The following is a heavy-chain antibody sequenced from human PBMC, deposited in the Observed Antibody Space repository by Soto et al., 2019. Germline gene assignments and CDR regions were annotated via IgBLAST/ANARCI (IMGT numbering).Heavy chain of an antibody. Sequence: GCLLLACSASGFTFSSYEMNWVRQAPGKGLEWIAYISSSGSTIYYADSVKGRFTISRDNAKKSLYLQMNSLGAEDTAVYYCASCFDATGYYYFTYWGQGTQVTVYS. CDR1: GFTFSSYE. J-gene: IGHJ4*02. V-gene: IGHV3-48*03. CDR2: ISSSGSTI. D-gene: IGHD3-9*01. CDR3: ASCFDATGYYYFTY.